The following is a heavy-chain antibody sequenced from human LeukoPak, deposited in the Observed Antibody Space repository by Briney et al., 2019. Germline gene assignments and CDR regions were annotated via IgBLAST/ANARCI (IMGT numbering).Heavy chain of an antibody. V-gene: IGHV3-30*04. J-gene: IGHJ4*02. D-gene: IGHD3-10*01. CDR1: GFTFSSYA. CDR2: ISYDGSNK. Sequence: GGSLRLSCAASGFTFSSYAMHWVRQAPGKGLEWVAVISYDGSNKYYADSVKGRFTISRDNSKNTLYLQMSSLRAEDTAVYYCARDQGTPYGSGSYYMVFSFDYWGQGTLVTVSS. CDR3: ARDQGTPYGSGSYYMVFSFDY.